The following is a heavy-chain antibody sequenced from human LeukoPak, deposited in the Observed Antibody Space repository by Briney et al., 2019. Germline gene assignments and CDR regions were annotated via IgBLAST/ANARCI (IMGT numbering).Heavy chain of an antibody. CDR2: ISYHGSNK. D-gene: IGHD3-22*01. Sequence: SCKASGGTFSSYAMHWVRQAPGKGLEWVAVISYHGSNKYYADSVKGRFTISRDNSKNTLYLQMNSLRAEDTTMYYCARGHYYDSSGGPWYFDFWGQGTLVTVSS. CDR1: GGTFSSYA. CDR3: ARGHYYDSSGGPWYFDF. J-gene: IGHJ4*02. V-gene: IGHV3-30-3*01.